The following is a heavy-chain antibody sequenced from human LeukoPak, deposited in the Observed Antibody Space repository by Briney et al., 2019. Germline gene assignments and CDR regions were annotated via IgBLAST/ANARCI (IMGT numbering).Heavy chain of an antibody. D-gene: IGHD5-18*01. CDR2: IRSKAYGGTT. V-gene: IGHV3-49*03. CDR1: GFTFGDYA. Sequence: GRSLRLSCTASGFTFGDYAMSWFRQAPGKGLEWVGFIRSKAYGGTTEYAASVKGRFTISRDDSKSIAYLQMNSLKTEDTAVYYCTRDVHFLYPRYSYGYEETYGMDVWGQGTTVTVSS. CDR3: TRDVHFLYPRYSYGYEETYGMDV. J-gene: IGHJ6*02.